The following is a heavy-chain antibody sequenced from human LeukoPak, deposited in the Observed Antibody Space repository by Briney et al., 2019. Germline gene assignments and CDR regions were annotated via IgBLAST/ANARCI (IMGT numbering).Heavy chain of an antibody. D-gene: IGHD3-3*01. J-gene: IGHJ4*02. V-gene: IGHV3-74*01. Sequence: GGSLRLSCAAFGFSLSRYWMHWVRQAPGKGLVWVSRINTDGSSTSYADSVKGRFTISRDNAKNLLYLQMNSLRAEDTAVYYCARENWAPYDWGQGTLVTVSS. CDR2: INTDGSST. CDR3: ARENWAPYD. CDR1: GFSLSRYW.